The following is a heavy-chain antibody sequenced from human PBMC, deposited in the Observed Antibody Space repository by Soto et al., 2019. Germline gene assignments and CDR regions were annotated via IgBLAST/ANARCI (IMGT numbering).Heavy chain of an antibody. D-gene: IGHD1-26*01. CDR2: IGGSNGGSS. J-gene: IGHJ3*02. V-gene: IGHV3-23*01. CDR1: GFTFSSYA. Sequence: GGSLRLSCTASGFTFSSYAMSWVRQAPGKGLEWVSGIGGSNGGSSFYADSVKGRFTISRDNSKNTLFLQLDSLRVDVTAVYYCAKRGRYDGSYSAFDIWGQGTMVTVSS. CDR3: AKRGRYDGSYSAFDI.